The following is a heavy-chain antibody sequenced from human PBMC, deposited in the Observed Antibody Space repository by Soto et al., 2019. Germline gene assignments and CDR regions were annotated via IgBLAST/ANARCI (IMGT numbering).Heavy chain of an antibody. J-gene: IGHJ6*02. CDR1: GYTFTSYY. Sequence: ASVKVSCKASGYTFTSYYMHWVRQAPGQGLEWMGIINPSGGSTSYEQKFQGRVTMTRNTSISTAYMELSSLRSEDTAVYYCAREGYFWSGFGYYYYYGMDVWGQGTTVTVSS. CDR3: AREGYFWSGFGYYYYYGMDV. CDR2: INPSGGST. D-gene: IGHD3-3*01. V-gene: IGHV1-46*01.